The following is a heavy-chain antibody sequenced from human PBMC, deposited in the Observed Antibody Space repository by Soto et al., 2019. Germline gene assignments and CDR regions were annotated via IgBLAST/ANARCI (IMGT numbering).Heavy chain of an antibody. J-gene: IGHJ3*02. CDR2: IKSKTDGGTT. CDR1: GFTFSNAW. CDR3: TTWIQLLFPLRLHAFDI. Sequence: EVQLVESGGGLVKPGGSLRLSCAASGFTFSNAWMSWVRQAPGKGLEWVGRIKSKTDGGTTDYAAPVKGRFTISRADSKNTLYLQMNSLKTEDTAVYYCTTWIQLLFPLRLHAFDIWGQGTMVTVSS. D-gene: IGHD5-18*01. V-gene: IGHV3-15*01.